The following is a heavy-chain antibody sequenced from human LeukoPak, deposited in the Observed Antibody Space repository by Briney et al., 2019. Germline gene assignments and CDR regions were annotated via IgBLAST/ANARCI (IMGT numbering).Heavy chain of an antibody. V-gene: IGHV3-23*01. CDR2: ISGSGGST. D-gene: IGHD6-19*01. CDR1: GFTFSTYA. Sequence: GGSLRLSCAASGFTFSTYAMSWVRQTPEKGLEWVSAISGSGGSTYYADSVKGRFTISRDNSKNTLYLQMNSLRAEDTAVYYCARGGGIAVGKAFDIWGQGTMVTVSS. J-gene: IGHJ3*02. CDR3: ARGGGIAVGKAFDI.